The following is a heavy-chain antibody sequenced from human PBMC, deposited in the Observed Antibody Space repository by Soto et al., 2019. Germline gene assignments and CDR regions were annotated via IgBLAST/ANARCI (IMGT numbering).Heavy chain of an antibody. CDR2: ISPWKGNT. D-gene: IGHD3-10*01. Sequence: XSVKVSCKASVYSFMAYGVNWVRQAPGQGLEWMGWISPWKGNTNYAQSFQGRVTMTTDTSTSTAYMELRSLTSDDTAVYYCARDLDPSGSYYTDSWGPGTLVTVSS. V-gene: IGHV1-18*04. CDR1: VYSFMAYG. J-gene: IGHJ4*02. CDR3: ARDLDPSGSYYTDS.